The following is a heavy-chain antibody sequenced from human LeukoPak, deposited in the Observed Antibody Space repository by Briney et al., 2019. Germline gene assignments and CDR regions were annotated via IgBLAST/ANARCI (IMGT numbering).Heavy chain of an antibody. J-gene: IGHJ4*02. V-gene: IGHV3-48*03. Sequence: PGGSLRLSSAASGFTFSSYEMNWVRQEPGRRLQWVSYISSSGSTIYYAESVKGRYTISRDKAKNSLYLQMNSLRAEDTAVYYCARVGIAVAGSFDYWGQGTLVTVSS. CDR3: ARVGIAVAGSFDY. D-gene: IGHD6-19*01. CDR2: ISSSGSTI. CDR1: GFTFSSYE.